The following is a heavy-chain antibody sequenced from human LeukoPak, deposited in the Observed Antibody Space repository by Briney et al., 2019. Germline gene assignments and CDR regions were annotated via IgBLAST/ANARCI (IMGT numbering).Heavy chain of an antibody. V-gene: IGHV5-51*01. CDR3: ARHRGWNDDDAFDI. J-gene: IGHJ3*02. D-gene: IGHD1-1*01. Sequence: WESLKISCQSSGYSFTRNWIGWVRQMPGKGLEWMAIIDPGDTDTTKYSPSFEGHVTISVDTSVSTAYLHWSSLRASDTALYYCARHRGWNDDDAFDIWGQGTMVTVS. CDR1: GYSFTRNW. CDR2: IDPGDTDT.